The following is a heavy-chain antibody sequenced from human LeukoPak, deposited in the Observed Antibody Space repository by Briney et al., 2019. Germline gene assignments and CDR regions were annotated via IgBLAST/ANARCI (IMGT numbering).Heavy chain of an antibody. V-gene: IGHV3-30*18. CDR3: AKGEYYDSSAIFDY. CDR2: ISYDGSNK. D-gene: IGHD3-22*01. CDR1: GFTFSSYG. Sequence: PGGSLRLSCAASGFTFSSYGMHWVRQAPGKGLEWVAVISYDGSNKYYADSVKGRFTISRDNSKNTLYLQMNSLRAEDTAVYYCAKGEYYDSSAIFDYWGQGTLVTVSS. J-gene: IGHJ4*02.